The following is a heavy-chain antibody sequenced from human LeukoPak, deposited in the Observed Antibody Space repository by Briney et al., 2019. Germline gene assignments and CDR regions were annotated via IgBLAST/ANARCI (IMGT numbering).Heavy chain of an antibody. CDR3: ARAEGFYYYDSSGSLDY. CDR2: ISSSGSTI. J-gene: IGHJ4*02. Sequence: GGSLRLSCAASGFTFSDYYMSWIRQAPGKGLEWVSYISSSGSTIYYADSVKGRFTISRDNAKNSPYLQMNSLRAEDTAVYYCARAEGFYYYDSSGSLDYWGQGTLVTVSS. V-gene: IGHV3-11*01. CDR1: GFTFSDYY. D-gene: IGHD3-22*01.